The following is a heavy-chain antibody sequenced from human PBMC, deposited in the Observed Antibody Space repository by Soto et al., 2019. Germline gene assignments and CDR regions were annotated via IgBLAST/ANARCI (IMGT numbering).Heavy chain of an antibody. J-gene: IGHJ4*02. Sequence: PGGSLRLSCAASGFTFSSYAMHWVRQAPGKGLEYVSAISSNGGSTYYANSVKGRFTISRDNSKNTLYLQMGSLRAEDMAVYYFARMDYYDSSGFYFDYWGQGTLVTVSS. CDR1: GFTFSSYA. CDR2: ISSNGGST. CDR3: ARMDYYDSSGFYFDY. D-gene: IGHD3-22*01. V-gene: IGHV3-64*01.